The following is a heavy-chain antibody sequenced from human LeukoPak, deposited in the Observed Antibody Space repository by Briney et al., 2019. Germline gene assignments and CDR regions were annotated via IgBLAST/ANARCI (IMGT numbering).Heavy chain of an antibody. D-gene: IGHD6-19*01. V-gene: IGHV3-23*01. Sequence: GGSLRLSCAASGFTFSSYAMSWVRQAPGKGLEWVSGIRGSGGSTYYSDSVKGRSTISRDNSKNTPYLQMNSLRAEDTAVYYCAKPGYSSGWYPLDYWGQGTLVTVSS. CDR2: IRGSGGST. CDR1: GFTFSSYA. CDR3: AKPGYSSGWYPLDY. J-gene: IGHJ4*02.